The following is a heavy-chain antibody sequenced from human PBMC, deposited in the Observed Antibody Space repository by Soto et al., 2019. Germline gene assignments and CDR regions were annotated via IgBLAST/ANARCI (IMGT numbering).Heavy chain of an antibody. Sequence: GGSLSLSCAASRFSNSWMHWVRQVPGKGLVWVSRINPDGGSTNYADFVKGRFTISRDYATDTVYLQMNSLRAEDTAVYYCVRGPGAYVYFGFAIWGKGTLVTVSS. CDR1: RFSNSW. CDR2: INPDGGST. J-gene: IGHJ3*02. D-gene: IGHD3-9*01. V-gene: IGHV3-74*01. CDR3: VRGPGAYVYFGFAI.